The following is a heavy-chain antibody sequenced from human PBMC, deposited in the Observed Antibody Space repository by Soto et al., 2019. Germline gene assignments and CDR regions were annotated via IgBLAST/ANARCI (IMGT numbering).Heavy chain of an antibody. D-gene: IGHD3-9*01. CDR3: AKDVHYDIVTGIEYFHH. J-gene: IGHJ1*01. Sequence: PGGSLRLSCAASGFTFSIYAMSWVRQAPGKGLEWVSGISGSGGRTNYADSVKGRFTISRDNPKNTLFVQMNSLRAEDTAVYYCAKDVHYDIVTGIEYFHHWAQGTLVTVSS. CDR1: GFTFSIYA. CDR2: ISGSGGRT. V-gene: IGHV3-23*01.